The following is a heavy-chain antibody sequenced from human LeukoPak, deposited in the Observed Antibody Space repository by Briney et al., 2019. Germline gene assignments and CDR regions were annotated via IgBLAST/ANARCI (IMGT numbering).Heavy chain of an antibody. D-gene: IGHD2-15*01. V-gene: IGHV1-8*01. CDR1: GYTFTSYD. J-gene: IGHJ4*02. CDR2: MNPNSGNT. CDR3: ARARTGYCSGGSCYSMVY. Sequence: ASVTVSCKASGYTFTSYDINWVRQATGQGLEWMGWMNPNSGNTGYAQKFQGRVTMTRNTSISTAYMELSSLRSEDTAVYYCARARTGYCSGGSCYSMVYWGQGTLVTVSS.